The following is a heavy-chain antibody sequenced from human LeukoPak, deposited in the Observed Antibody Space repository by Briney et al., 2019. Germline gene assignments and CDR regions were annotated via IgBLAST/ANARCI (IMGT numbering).Heavy chain of an antibody. Sequence: SETLSLICTVSGGSISSYYWSWIRQPAGKGLEWIGYIYYSGSTNYNPSLKSRVTISVDTSKNQFSLKLSSVTAADTAVYYCARAGRDGYNRETLFDYWGQGTLVTVSS. CDR2: IYYSGST. D-gene: IGHD5-24*01. V-gene: IGHV4-59*01. CDR1: GGSISSYY. J-gene: IGHJ4*02. CDR3: ARAGRDGYNRETLFDY.